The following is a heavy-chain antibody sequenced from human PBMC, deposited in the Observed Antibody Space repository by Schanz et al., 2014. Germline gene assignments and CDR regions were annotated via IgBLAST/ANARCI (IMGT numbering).Heavy chain of an antibody. J-gene: IGHJ3*01. CDR1: GFSFDDYT. D-gene: IGHD5-12*01. V-gene: IGHV3-20*04. Sequence: EVQLVESGGGLVQPGGSLRLSCAASGFSFDDYTMHWVRQAPGKGLEWVSTVYMSAASTRYADSVKGRFIISRDSSKNTLFLQMNSLRPEDTALYFCARDEGRDGYNLAFDVWGQGTLVTVSS. CDR3: ARDEGRDGYNLAFDV. CDR2: VYMSAAST.